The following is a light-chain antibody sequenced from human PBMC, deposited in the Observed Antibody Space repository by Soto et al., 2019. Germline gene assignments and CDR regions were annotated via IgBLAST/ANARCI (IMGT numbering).Light chain of an antibody. V-gene: IGLV4-69*01. Sequence: QPVLTQSPSASASLGASVKLTCTLSSGHSRYAIAWHQQQPEKGPRYLMKLNSDGSHSKGDAIPDRFSGSSSGAERYLTISSLQSEDEADYYCQTWGTGILVFGGGTKVTVL. CDR1: SGHSRYA. J-gene: IGLJ3*02. CDR3: QTWGTGILV. CDR2: LNSDGSH.